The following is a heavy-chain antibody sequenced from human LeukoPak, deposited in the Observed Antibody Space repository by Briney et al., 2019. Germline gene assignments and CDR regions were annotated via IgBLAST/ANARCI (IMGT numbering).Heavy chain of an antibody. CDR2: INHSGST. J-gene: IGHJ4*02. CDR3: ARGNLYYFDSSGYYFKFDY. V-gene: IGHV4-34*01. D-gene: IGHD3-22*01. CDR1: GGSFSGYY. Sequence: SETLSLTCAVYGGSFSGYYWSWIRRPPGKGLEWIGEINHSGSTNYIPSLKSRVTISVDTSKNQFSLKLSSVTAADTAVYYCARGNLYYFDSSGYYFKFDYWGQGTLVTVSS.